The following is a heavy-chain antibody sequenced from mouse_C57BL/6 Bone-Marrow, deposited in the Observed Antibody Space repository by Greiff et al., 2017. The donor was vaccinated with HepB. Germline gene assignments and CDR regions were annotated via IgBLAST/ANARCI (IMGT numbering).Heavy chain of an antibody. J-gene: IGHJ2*01. Sequence: QVQLQQPGAELVKPGASVKMSCKASSYTFTSYWITWVKQRPGQGLEWIGDIYPGSGSTNYNEKFKSKATLTVDTSSSTAYMQLSSLTSEDSAVYYCARRYLYYYGSSYYFDYWGQGTTLTVSS. D-gene: IGHD1-1*01. CDR2: IYPGSGST. CDR3: ARRYLYYYGSSYYFDY. CDR1: SYTFTSYW. V-gene: IGHV1-55*01.